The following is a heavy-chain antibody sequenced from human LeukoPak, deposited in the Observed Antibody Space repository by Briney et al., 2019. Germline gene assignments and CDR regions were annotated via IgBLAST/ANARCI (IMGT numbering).Heavy chain of an antibody. Sequence: SETLSLTCTVSGGSISSYYWSWIRQPPGKGLEWIGYIYYSGSTNYNPSLKSRVTISVDTSKNQFSLKLSSVTAADTAVYYCASTNAAMVTGCGFDYWGQGTLVTVSS. J-gene: IGHJ4*02. CDR2: IYYSGST. V-gene: IGHV4-59*01. CDR1: GGSISSYY. D-gene: IGHD5-18*01. CDR3: ASTNAAMVTGCGFDY.